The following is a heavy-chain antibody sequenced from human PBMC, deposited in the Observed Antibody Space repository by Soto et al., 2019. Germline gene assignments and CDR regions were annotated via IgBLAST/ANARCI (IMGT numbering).Heavy chain of an antibody. J-gene: IGHJ4*02. V-gene: IGHV3-30*03. CDR1: GFIFSYYG. Sequence: QVQLVESGGGVVQPGRSLGLSCADSGFIFSYYGMHWVRQAPGKGLEWVAFISSDGSNKNYADSVKGRFTISRDNSKNTLYLQMNSLGTDDTAVYYCARDHGGGNLYGDTGYWGRGTLVTVSS. D-gene: IGHD4-17*01. CDR3: ARDHGGGNLYGDTGY. CDR2: ISSDGSNK.